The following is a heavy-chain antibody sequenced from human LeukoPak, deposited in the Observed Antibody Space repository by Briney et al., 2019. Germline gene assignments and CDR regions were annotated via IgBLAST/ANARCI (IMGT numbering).Heavy chain of an antibody. J-gene: IGHJ6*02. Sequence: ASVKVSCKASGYTFTSYGISWVRQAPGQGLEWMGWISAYNGNTNYAQKLQCRVTMTTDTSTSTAYMELRSLRSDDTAVYYCARGGPSGYGYYYYGMDVWGQGTTVTVSS. CDR2: ISAYNGNT. V-gene: IGHV1-18*01. CDR3: ARGGPSGYGYYYYGMDV. D-gene: IGHD5-12*01. CDR1: GYTFTSYG.